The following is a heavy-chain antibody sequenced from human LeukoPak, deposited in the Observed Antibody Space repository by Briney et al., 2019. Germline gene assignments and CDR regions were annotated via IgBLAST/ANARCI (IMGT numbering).Heavy chain of an antibody. CDR3: AKDRKLWVRFDP. J-gene: IGHJ5*02. CDR2: IIGGGSTI. D-gene: IGHD5-18*01. V-gene: IGHV3-23*01. Sequence: SLRLSCAASAFAFSNFAMSWGRRAPGKGLEWVSAIIGGGSTIYYADSVKGRFTISRDNSKNTLYLQMNSLRAEDTAVYYCAKDRKLWVRFDPWGQGTLVTVSS. CDR1: AFAFSNFA.